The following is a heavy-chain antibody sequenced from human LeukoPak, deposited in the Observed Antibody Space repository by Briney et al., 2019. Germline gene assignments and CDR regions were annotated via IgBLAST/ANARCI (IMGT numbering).Heavy chain of an antibody. CDR3: AKDVLRYFDWLLN. J-gene: IGHJ4*02. Sequence: PGGSLRLSCAASGFTFDDYAMHWVRQAPGKGLEWVSGISWNSGSIGYADSVKGRFTISRDNAKNSLYLQMNSLRAEDTALYYCAKDVLRYFDWLLNWGQGTLVTVSS. CDR1: GFTFDDYA. V-gene: IGHV3-9*01. D-gene: IGHD3-9*01. CDR2: ISWNSGSI.